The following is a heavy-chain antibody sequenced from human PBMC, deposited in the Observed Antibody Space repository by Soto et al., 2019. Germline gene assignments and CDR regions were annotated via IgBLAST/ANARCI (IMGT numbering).Heavy chain of an antibody. CDR2: TYYRSKWYN. CDR1: GDSVSSNSAA. J-gene: IGHJ6*03. CDR3: ARAAYCSGGSCYQHDYYYMDV. D-gene: IGHD2-15*01. V-gene: IGHV6-1*01. Sequence: SQTLSLTCAISGDSVSSNSAAWNWIRQSPSRGLEWLGRTYYRSKWYNDYAVSVKSRITINPDTSKNQFSLQLNSVTPEDTAVYYCARAAYCSGGSCYQHDYYYMDVWGKGTTVTVTS.